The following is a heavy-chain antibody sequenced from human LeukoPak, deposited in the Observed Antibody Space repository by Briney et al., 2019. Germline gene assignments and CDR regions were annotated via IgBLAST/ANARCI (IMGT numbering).Heavy chain of an antibody. D-gene: IGHD1-1*01. V-gene: IGHV3-23*01. CDR1: GFTFSTSS. J-gene: IGHJ5*02. CDR2: ISSTGSAT. CDR3: AKYIQNVLAVFDP. Sequence: GGSLRLSCAASGFTFSTSSMAWFRQTPGVGLEWVSSISSTGSATYYTDSVRGRFTVSSDNSQNTLYLQMNSLRVEDTAIYYCAKYIQNVLAVFDPWGQGTLVTVSS.